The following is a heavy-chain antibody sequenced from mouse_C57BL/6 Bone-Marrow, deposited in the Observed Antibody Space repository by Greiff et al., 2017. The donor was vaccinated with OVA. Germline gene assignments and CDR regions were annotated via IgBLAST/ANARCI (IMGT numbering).Heavy chain of an antibody. CDR1: GFTFSSYG. CDR2: ISSGGSYT. V-gene: IGHV5-6*02. D-gene: IGHD1-1*01. J-gene: IGHJ1*03. CDR3: ARQEGIYYYGSSYVGYFDV. Sequence: EVKVEESGGDLVKPGGSLKLSCAASGFTFSSYGMSWVRQTPDKRLEWVATISSGGSYTYYPDSVKGRFTISRDNAKNTLYLQMSSLKSEDTAMYYCARQEGIYYYGSSYVGYFDVWGTGTTVTVSS.